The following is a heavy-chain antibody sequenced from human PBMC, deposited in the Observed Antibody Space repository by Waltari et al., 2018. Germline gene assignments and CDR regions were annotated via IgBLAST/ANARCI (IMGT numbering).Heavy chain of an antibody. CDR3: AKDAFGNTYLDH. D-gene: IGHD3-10*01. CDR2: AWFDGVKT. V-gene: IGHV3-33*06. J-gene: IGHJ5*02. Sequence: QVQLVESGGGVVQPGMSMSLSWAGSGLSPSNFGMHWVRQVPGKGLGWVALAWFDGVKTYYADSVRGRFTISRDNSKNTLYLDIKNLRVDDTAIYYCAKDAFGNTYLDHWGQGTLVTVSS. CDR1: GLSPSNFG.